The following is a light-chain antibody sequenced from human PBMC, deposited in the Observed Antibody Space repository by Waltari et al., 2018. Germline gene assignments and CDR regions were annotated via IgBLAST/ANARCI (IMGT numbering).Light chain of an antibody. CDR3: QKYASLPAT. CDR2: DTS. V-gene: IGKV3-20*01. J-gene: IGKJ1*01. Sequence: EVVLTQSPGTLSLSPGEGATLSCRARQSVSRSLAWYQQKPGQAPRLLIYDTSRRATGIPDRFSGRGSGTDFSLTISRLEPEDFAMYYCQKYASLPATFGQGTKVEIK. CDR1: QSVSRS.